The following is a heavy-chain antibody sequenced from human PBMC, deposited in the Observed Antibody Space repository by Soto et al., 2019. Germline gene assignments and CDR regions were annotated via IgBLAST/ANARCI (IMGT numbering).Heavy chain of an antibody. CDR2: IYYSGST. Sequence: QVQLQESGPGLVKPSETLSLTCTVSGGSISSYYWSWIRQPPGKGLEWIVYIYYSGSTNYSPSLKSRVTISGDTSSSQSSRKLSSVTAADTAVDYCARRDRACCDCWGQGTLGTVSS. J-gene: IGHJ4*02. CDR1: GGSISSYY. V-gene: IGHV4-59*12. CDR3: ARRDRACCDC.